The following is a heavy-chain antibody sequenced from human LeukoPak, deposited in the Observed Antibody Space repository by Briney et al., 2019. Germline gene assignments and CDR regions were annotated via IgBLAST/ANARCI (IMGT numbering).Heavy chain of an antibody. V-gene: IGHV3-74*01. CDR1: GFTFSSYW. CDR2: INSDGSST. D-gene: IGHD2-2*01. J-gene: IGHJ6*02. Sequence: GGSLRLSCAASGFTFSSYWMHWVRQAPGEGLVWVSRINSDGSSTSYADSVKGRFTISRDNAKNTLYLQMNSLRAEDTAVYYCAREDPAAFYYYGMDVWGQGTTVTVSS. CDR3: AREDPAAFYYYGMDV.